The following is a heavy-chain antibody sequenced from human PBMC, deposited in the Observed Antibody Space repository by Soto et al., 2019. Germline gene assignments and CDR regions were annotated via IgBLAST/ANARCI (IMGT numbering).Heavy chain of an antibody. Sequence: QVQLQESGPGLVKPSQTLSLTCTVSGGSISSGGYYWSWIRQHPGKGLEWIGYIYYSGSTYYNPSLKSRVTISVDTSKNQFSLKLSSVTAADTAVYYCERALFLIAAAAPWSDPWGQGTLVTVSS. J-gene: IGHJ5*02. V-gene: IGHV4-31*03. CDR3: ERALFLIAAAAPWSDP. CDR1: GGSISSGGYY. CDR2: IYYSGST. D-gene: IGHD6-13*01.